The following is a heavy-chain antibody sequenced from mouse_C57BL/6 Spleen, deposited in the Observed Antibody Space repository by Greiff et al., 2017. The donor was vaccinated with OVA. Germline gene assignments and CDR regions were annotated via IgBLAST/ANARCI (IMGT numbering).Heavy chain of an antibody. J-gene: IGHJ1*03. V-gene: IGHV14-1*01. Sequence: VQLQQSGAELVRPGASVKLSCTASGFNIKDYYMHWVKQRPEQGLEWIGRIDPEDGDTEYAPKFQGKATMTADTSSNTAYLQLSSLTSEDTAVYYCTGYGSSSPYFDVWGTGTTVTVSS. CDR1: GFNIKDYY. CDR2: IDPEDGDT. CDR3: TGYGSSSPYFDV. D-gene: IGHD1-1*01.